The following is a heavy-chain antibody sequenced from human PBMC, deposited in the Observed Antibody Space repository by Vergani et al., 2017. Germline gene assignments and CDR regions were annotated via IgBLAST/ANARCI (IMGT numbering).Heavy chain of an antibody. Sequence: EVQLVESGGGLVQPGGSLRLSCAASGFTFSSYSMNWVRQAPGKGLEWVSAISGSGGSTYYADSVKGRFTISRDNSKNTLYLQMNSLRAEDTAVYYCAKYTSSVAARPDAFDIWGQGTMVTVSS. CDR3: AKYTSSVAARPDAFDI. CDR2: ISGSGGST. D-gene: IGHD6-6*01. CDR1: GFTFSSYS. J-gene: IGHJ3*02. V-gene: IGHV3-23*04.